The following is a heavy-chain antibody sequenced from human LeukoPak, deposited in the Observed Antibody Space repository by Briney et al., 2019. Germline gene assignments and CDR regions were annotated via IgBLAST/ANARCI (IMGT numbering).Heavy chain of an antibody. D-gene: IGHD6-13*01. CDR1: GFTFSSYW. J-gene: IGHJ6*02. CDR2: IKQDGSEK. V-gene: IGHV3-7*01. CDR3: ARDKGRTDSSSWYNYYYGMDV. Sequence: GGSLRLSCAASGFTFSSYWMSWVRQAPGKGLEWVANIKQDGSEKYYVDSVKGRFTISRDNAKNSLYLQMNSLRAEDTAVYYCARDKGRTDSSSWYNYYYGMDVWGQGTAVTVSS.